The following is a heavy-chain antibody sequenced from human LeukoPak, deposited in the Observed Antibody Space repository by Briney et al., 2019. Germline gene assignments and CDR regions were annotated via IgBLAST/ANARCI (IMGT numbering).Heavy chain of an antibody. CDR1: VFTLRAYA. Sequence: GGSLRLSCVASVFTLRAYALTSVRQAPGKGLEWVSSISGTGVDKYYADSVKGRFTISRDNSKDPLFLLLSSLRAEDTAVYYCAKWAGDVTHANAWYGSLVPWPLRTPVTVSS. D-gene: IGHD6-13*01. V-gene: IGHV3-23*01. CDR3: AKWAGDVTHANAWYGSLVP. J-gene: IGHJ5*02. CDR2: ISGTGVDK.